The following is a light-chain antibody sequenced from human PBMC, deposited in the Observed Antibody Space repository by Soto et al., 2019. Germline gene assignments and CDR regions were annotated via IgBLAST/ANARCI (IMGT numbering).Light chain of an antibody. V-gene: IGLV2-11*01. CDR2: DVN. CDR3: CSYAGSYTWV. J-gene: IGLJ3*02. Sequence: QSALTQPRSVSGSPGQSVTLSCTGTSSDVGSYNYVSWYQQHPGKAPKLMIDDVNKRPSGVPDRFSGSRSGNTASLTISGLQAEDEADSYCCSYAGSYTWVFGGGTKLTVL. CDR1: SSDVGSYNY.